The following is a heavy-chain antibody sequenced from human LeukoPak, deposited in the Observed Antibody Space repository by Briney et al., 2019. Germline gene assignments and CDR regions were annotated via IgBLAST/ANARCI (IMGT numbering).Heavy chain of an antibody. Sequence: GGCLRLSCAASVFSFSSYSMNWVRQAPWKGLEWVSDMTTNSDYLYYADSMKGRFTISRDNAKNSLYLQMNSLRAEDTAVYYCASNRVVRDYYDSSGYLKSYYFDYWGQGTLVTVSS. D-gene: IGHD3-22*01. J-gene: IGHJ4*02. CDR2: MTTNSDYL. V-gene: IGHV3-21*01. CDR3: ASNRVVRDYYDSSGYLKSYYFDY. CDR1: VFSFSSYS.